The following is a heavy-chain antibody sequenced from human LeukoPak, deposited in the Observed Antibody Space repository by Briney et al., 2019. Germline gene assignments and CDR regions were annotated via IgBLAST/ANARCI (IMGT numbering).Heavy chain of an antibody. CDR3: AREEISGWFYFDY. J-gene: IGHJ4*02. V-gene: IGHV1-2*02. Sequence: APVKVSCKTSGYTFTGQYLHWVRQAPGQGLEWMGRVNPNSGATNYAQKFQGRVSMTRDTSIRTAYMELSRLSPDDTAIYYCAREEISGWFYFDYWGQGTLVTVSS. D-gene: IGHD3-10*01. CDR1: GYTFTGQY. CDR2: VNPNSGAT.